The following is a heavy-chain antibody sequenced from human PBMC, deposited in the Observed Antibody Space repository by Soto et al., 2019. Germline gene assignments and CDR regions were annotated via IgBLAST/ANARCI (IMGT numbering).Heavy chain of an antibody. V-gene: IGHV4-31*03. CDR1: GGSISSGGYY. CDR3: ARGATVVVVPAAMVETYYFDY. CDR2: IYYSGST. D-gene: IGHD2-2*01. J-gene: IGHJ4*02. Sequence: SETLSLTCTVSGGSISSGGYYWSWIRQHPGKGLEWIGYIYYSGSTYYNPSLKSRVTISVDTSKNQFSLKLSAVTAADTAVYYCARGATVVVVPAAMVETYYFDYWGQGTLVTVSS.